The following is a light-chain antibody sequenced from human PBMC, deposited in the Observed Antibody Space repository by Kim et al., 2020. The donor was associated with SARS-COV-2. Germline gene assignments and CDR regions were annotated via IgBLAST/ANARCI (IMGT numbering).Light chain of an antibody. Sequence: ETVLTQPPATLSLFPGERATLSCRASQSVSFYLAWYQQKPGQAPRLLIYDASNRATGIPARFSGSGSGTDFTLTISSLEPEDFAVYYCQQRSNWPWTFGQGTKVDIK. CDR2: DAS. V-gene: IGKV3-11*01. CDR1: QSVSFY. CDR3: QQRSNWPWT. J-gene: IGKJ1*01.